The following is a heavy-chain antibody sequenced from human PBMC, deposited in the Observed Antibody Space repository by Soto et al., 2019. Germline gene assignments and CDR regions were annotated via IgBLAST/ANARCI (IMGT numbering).Heavy chain of an antibody. D-gene: IGHD1-26*01. Sequence: PGGSLRLSCAASGFTFSSYSMNWVRQAPGKGLEWVSYISSSSSTIYYADSVKGRFTISRDNAKNSLYLQMNSLRDEDTAVYYCARDLPGELPLWATGAFDIWGQGAMVTVSS. CDR3: ARDLPGELPLWATGAFDI. J-gene: IGHJ3*02. V-gene: IGHV3-48*02. CDR1: GFTFSSYS. CDR2: ISSSSSTI.